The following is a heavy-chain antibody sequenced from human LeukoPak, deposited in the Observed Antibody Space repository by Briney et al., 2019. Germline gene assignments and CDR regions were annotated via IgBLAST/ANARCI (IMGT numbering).Heavy chain of an antibody. V-gene: IGHV4-39*01. CDR2: IYYSGST. J-gene: IGHJ4*02. CDR3: GRLRITIFGVVIDY. Sequence: PSETLSLTCTVSGGSISSSSYYWGWIRQPPGKGLEWIGSIYYSGSTYYNPSLKSRVTISVDTSKNQFSLKLSTVTAADTAVYYCGRLRITIFGVVIDYWGQGTLVTVSS. D-gene: IGHD3-3*01. CDR1: GGSISSSSYY.